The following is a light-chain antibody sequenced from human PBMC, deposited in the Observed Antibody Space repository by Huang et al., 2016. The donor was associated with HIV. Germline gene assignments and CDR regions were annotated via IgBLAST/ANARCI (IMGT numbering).Light chain of an antibody. CDR2: GAS. CDR1: QGISNS. V-gene: IGKV1-NL1*01. Sequence: DIQMTQSPSSLSASVADRVTITCRASQGISNSLAWYQQKTGKPPRLLVSGASKLESGVPSRFSGSGSGTDYTLTISSLQPEDFATYYCQQYFSALWTLGQGTKV. J-gene: IGKJ1*01. CDR3: QQYFSALWT.